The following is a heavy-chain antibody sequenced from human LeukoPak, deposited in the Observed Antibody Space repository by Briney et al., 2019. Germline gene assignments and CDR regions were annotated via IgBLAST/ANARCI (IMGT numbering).Heavy chain of an antibody. J-gene: IGHJ4*02. CDR1: GFTFSSYA. D-gene: IGHD3-22*01. V-gene: IGHV3-30*04. CDR2: ISYDGSNK. Sequence: GRSLRLSCAASGFTFSSYAMHWVRQAPGKGLEWVAVISYDGSNKYYADSVKGRFTISRDNSKNTPYLQMNSLRAEDTAVYYCARGQASSSGYRDPFDYWGQGTLVTVSS. CDR3: ARGQASSSGYRDPFDY.